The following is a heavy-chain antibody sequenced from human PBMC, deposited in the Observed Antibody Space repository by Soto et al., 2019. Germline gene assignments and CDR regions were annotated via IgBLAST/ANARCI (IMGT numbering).Heavy chain of an antibody. V-gene: IGHV4-4*02. CDR3: ARHIGVTGTRGFDY. CDR1: GAPINDNNW. D-gene: IGHD6-19*01. CDR2: VVHWGTT. Sequence: QVQLQQSGPGLVKPSETLSLTCAVSGAPINDNNWWSWVRQTPGKGLEWIGEVVHWGTTNYNPSLRSRVTISMDKPNNQISLTLSSVTAADSALYYCARHIGVTGTRGFDYWGQGTLVTVSS. J-gene: IGHJ4*02.